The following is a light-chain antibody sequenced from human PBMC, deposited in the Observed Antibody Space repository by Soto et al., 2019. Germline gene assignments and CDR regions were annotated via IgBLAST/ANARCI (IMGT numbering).Light chain of an antibody. CDR3: QHYSTYRWT. J-gene: IGKJ1*01. CDR2: KAT. V-gene: IGKV1-5*03. CDR1: QSITTW. Sequence: DIQMSQAPSTLSASVGVRVTITCRASQSITTWLAWYQQKPGKAPKLLIYKATNLQSGVPSRFSGSGSGTEFTLTISGLQPDDFATYYCQHYSTYRWTFGQGTKVDIK.